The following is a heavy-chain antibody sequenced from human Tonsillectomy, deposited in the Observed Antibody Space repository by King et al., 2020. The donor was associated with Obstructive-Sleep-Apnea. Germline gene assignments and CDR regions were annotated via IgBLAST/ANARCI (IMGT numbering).Heavy chain of an antibody. Sequence: QLVQSGGGVVQPGRSLRLSCAASGFTFSSYGMHWVRQAPGKGLEWVAFIRYDGTTKNYADSGKGRFTISRDNSKNTLYLQMNSLRNEDTAVYYCAKGPTTVTTEWGQGTLVTVSS. J-gene: IGHJ4*02. D-gene: IGHD4-17*01. CDR3: AKGPTTVTTE. CDR1: GFTFSSYG. V-gene: IGHV3-30*02. CDR2: IRYDGTTK.